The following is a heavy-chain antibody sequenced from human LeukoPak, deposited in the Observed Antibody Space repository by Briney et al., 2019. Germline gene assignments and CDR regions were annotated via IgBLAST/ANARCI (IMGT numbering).Heavy chain of an antibody. CDR1: GYTFTGYY. D-gene: IGHD6-6*01. CDR3: ARSLSIAARPADY. Sequence: GASVKVSCKASGYTFTGYYMHWVRQAPGQGLEWMGWINPNSGGTNYAQKFQGRVTVTRDTSISTAYMELSRLRSDGTAVYYCARSLSIAARPADYWGQGTLVTVSS. J-gene: IGHJ4*02. CDR2: INPNSGGT. V-gene: IGHV1-2*02.